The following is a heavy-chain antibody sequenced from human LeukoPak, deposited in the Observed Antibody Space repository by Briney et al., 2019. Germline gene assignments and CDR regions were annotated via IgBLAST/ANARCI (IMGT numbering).Heavy chain of an antibody. J-gene: IGHJ4*02. CDR1: GDSVSSNSTA. D-gene: IGHD4-17*01. Sequence: SQTLSLTCAISGDSVSSNSTAWNWIRQSPSRGLEWLGRTYYRSKWYNDYAVSVKSRITINPNTSKNQLSLQVNSVTPEDTAVYYCARSETTVTPFDYWGQGTLVTVSS. CDR2: TYYRSKWYN. V-gene: IGHV6-1*01. CDR3: ARSETTVTPFDY.